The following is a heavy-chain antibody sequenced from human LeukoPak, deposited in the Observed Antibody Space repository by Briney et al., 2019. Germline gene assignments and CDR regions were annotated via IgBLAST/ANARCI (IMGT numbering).Heavy chain of an antibody. CDR2: IYYSGST. CDR3: AREVSYGYGVDY. Sequence: SETLSLTCTVSGGSISSYYWSWIRQPPGKGLEWIGYIYYSGSTNYNPSLKSRVTISVDTSKNQFSLKLSSVTAADTAVYYCAREVSYGYGVDYWGQGPLVTVSS. J-gene: IGHJ4*02. D-gene: IGHD5-18*01. CDR1: GGSISSYY. V-gene: IGHV4-59*01.